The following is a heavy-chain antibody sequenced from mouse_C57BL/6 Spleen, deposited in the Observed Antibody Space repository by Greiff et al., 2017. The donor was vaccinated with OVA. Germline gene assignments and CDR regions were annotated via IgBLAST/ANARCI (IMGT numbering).Heavy chain of an antibody. CDR2: IYPGNGDT. V-gene: IGHV1-12*01. CDR1: GYTFTSYN. Sequence: LQQSGAELVRPGASVKMSCKASGYTFTSYNMHWVKQTPRQGLEWIGAIYPGNGDTSYNQKFKGKATLTVDKSSSTAYMQLSSLTSEDSAVYFCARNYDYDDYYAMDYWGQGTSVTVSS. D-gene: IGHD2-4*01. CDR3: ARNYDYDDYYAMDY. J-gene: IGHJ4*01.